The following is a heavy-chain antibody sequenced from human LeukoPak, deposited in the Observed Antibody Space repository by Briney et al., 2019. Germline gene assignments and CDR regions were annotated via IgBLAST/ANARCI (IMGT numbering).Heavy chain of an antibody. V-gene: IGHV3-30*02. J-gene: IGHJ6*03. D-gene: IGHD1-20*01. CDR2: IRNDGSTK. CDR1: GFTFSNYG. Sequence: GGSLRLSCAASGFTFSNYGMHWVRQAPGKGLEWVAFIRNDGSTKYYVDSVKGRFVISRDNSRNTLYLYMNSLRAEDSAVYYCAKASITGIYYYYMDVWGKGTTVTVSS. CDR3: AKASITGIYYYYMDV.